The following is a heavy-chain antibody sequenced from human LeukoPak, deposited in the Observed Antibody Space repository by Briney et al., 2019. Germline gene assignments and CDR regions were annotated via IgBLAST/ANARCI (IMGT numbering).Heavy chain of an antibody. CDR2: ITGSGGNT. Sequence: GGSPRLSCAASGFTFSNYAMSWVRQAPGKGLEWVSAITGSGGNTYYADSVKGRFTISRDNSKNTVFLQMNSLRAEDTAVYYCAKWGDYDVLTGYYVSDYWGQGTLVTVSS. D-gene: IGHD3-9*01. V-gene: IGHV3-23*01. CDR3: AKWGDYDVLTGYYVSDY. CDR1: GFTFSNYA. J-gene: IGHJ4*02.